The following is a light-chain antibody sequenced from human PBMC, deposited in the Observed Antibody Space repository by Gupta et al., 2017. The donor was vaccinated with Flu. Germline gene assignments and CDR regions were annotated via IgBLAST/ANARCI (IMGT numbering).Light chain of an antibody. Sequence: SYDLTQPPSVSVSPGQTPSSTCSRNRLGEKSVSGYQQKPGQSPVLVIYQDTKRPPGIPERFSGSNSATTATLTISGTQAMDEADFYCQTWDSSTCVFGTGTKVTVL. CDR3: QTWDSSTCV. CDR2: QDT. CDR1: RLGEKS. J-gene: IGLJ1*01. V-gene: IGLV3-1*01.